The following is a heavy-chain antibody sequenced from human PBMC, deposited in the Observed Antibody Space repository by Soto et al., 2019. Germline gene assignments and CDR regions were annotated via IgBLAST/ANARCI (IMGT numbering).Heavy chain of an antibody. Sequence: QVQLVQSGAEVKKPGASVKVSCTASGYTFTNYGITWVRQAPGQGLEWMGWISDYNGNTNYAQKVQDRVTMTTDTSTSTAYMELRSLRSDDTAVYYCVRERVNGDAFDIWGQGTLVTVSS. CDR3: VRERVNGDAFDI. CDR2: ISDYNGNT. V-gene: IGHV1-18*01. J-gene: IGHJ3*02. CDR1: GYTFTNYG.